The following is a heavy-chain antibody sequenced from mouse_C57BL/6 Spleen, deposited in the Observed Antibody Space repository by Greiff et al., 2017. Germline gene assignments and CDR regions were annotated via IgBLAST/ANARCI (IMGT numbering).Heavy chain of an antibody. CDR2: ILPGSGST. Sequence: VQLQQSGAELMKPGASVKLSCKATGYTFTGYWIEWVKQRPGHGLEWIGEILPGSGSTNYNEKFKGKATFTADTSSSTAYMQLSSLTSEDSAIYDCAAYYSNYDYYAMDYWGQGTSVTVSS. J-gene: IGHJ4*01. CDR3: AAYYSNYDYYAMDY. D-gene: IGHD2-5*01. CDR1: GYTFTGYW. V-gene: IGHV1-9*01.